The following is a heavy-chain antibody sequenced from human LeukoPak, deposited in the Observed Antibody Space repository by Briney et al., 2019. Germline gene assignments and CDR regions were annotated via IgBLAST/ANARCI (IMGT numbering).Heavy chain of an antibody. Sequence: GGSLRLSCAASGFTFSSYAMSWVRQAPGRGLEGVSAISGSGGSTYYADSVKGRFTISRDNSKNTLYLQMNSLRAEDTAVYYCAKDQGSGSVFDYWGQGTLVTVSS. CDR1: GFTFSSYA. J-gene: IGHJ4*02. V-gene: IGHV3-23*01. CDR3: AKDQGSGSVFDY. D-gene: IGHD1-26*01. CDR2: ISGSGGST.